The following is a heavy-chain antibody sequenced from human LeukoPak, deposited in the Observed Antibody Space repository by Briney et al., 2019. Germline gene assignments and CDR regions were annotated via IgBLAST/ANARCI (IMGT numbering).Heavy chain of an antibody. D-gene: IGHD4-17*01. Sequence: SETLSLTCTVSGGSISSYYWSWIRQPPGKGLEWIGYISYNGSTNYTPSLKSRVTISLDTSKNQFSLKLSSVTAADTAVYFCARESDYGDITHNENNWFDPWGQGTLVTVSS. CDR1: GGSISSYY. V-gene: IGHV4-59*01. CDR2: ISYNGST. J-gene: IGHJ5*02. CDR3: ARESDYGDITHNENNWFDP.